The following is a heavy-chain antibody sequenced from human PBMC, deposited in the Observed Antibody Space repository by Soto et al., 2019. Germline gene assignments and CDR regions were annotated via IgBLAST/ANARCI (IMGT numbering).Heavy chain of an antibody. Sequence: EVQLLESGGGLVQPGGSLSLSCAASGFIFSSYAMNWVRQAPGKGLEWVSGISDSGGSTYYADSVKGRFTISRDNSKNTLYLQMNSRRAEDTAVYYCVRGDYYGSGTYFDFWGQGTLVTVSS. J-gene: IGHJ4*02. CDR2: ISDSGGST. CDR3: VRGDYYGSGTYFDF. CDR1: GFIFSSYA. D-gene: IGHD3-10*01. V-gene: IGHV3-23*01.